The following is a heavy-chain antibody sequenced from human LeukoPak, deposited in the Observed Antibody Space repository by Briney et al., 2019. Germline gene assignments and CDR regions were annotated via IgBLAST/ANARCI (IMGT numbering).Heavy chain of an antibody. V-gene: IGHV5-51*01. D-gene: IGHD5-18*01. CDR1: GYGFTSDW. CDR2: NYPGESDN. CDR3: ARQGSGYSPTYYYYMGV. Sequence: GAGRQSSYKGSGYGFTSDWIGWVRPMPGKGRGWMGINYPGESDNRYSPSFQGEVTISAEKSIKSAYLQWSSLKASATAMYYCARQGSGYSPTYYYYMGVWGKGPRSPSP. J-gene: IGHJ6*03.